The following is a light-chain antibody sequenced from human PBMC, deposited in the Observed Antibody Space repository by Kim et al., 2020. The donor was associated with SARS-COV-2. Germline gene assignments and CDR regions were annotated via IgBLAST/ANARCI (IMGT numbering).Light chain of an antibody. V-gene: IGLV3-19*01. CDR1: SLRRYY. CDR2: GKN. J-gene: IGLJ3*02. Sequence: SSELTQDPAVSVALGQTVRITCQGDSLRRYYASWYQQKPGQAPLLVIYGKNNRPSGIPDRFSGSSSGNTASLTITGAQAEDEADYYCNSRDSRGNHGVFG. CDR3: NSRDSRGNHGV.